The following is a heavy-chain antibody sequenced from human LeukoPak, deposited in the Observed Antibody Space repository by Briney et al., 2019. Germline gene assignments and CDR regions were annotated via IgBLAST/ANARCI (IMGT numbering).Heavy chain of an antibody. CDR2: INPNSGGT. CDR1: GYTFTGYY. CDR3: AREPHAYYCGMDV. J-gene: IGHJ6*02. V-gene: IGHV1-2*02. Sequence: ASVKVSCKASGYTFTGYYMHWVRQTPGQGLEWMGWINPNSGGTNYAQKFQGRVTMTRDTSISTAYMELSRLRSDDTAVYYCAREPHAYYCGMDVWGQGTTVTVSS.